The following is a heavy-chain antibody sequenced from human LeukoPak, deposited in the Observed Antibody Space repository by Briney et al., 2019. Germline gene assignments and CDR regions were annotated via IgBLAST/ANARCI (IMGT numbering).Heavy chain of an antibody. CDR1: GYTFTGYY. V-gene: IGHV1-2*02. D-gene: IGHD2-2*01. CDR2: INPNSGGT. Sequence: VASVKVSCKASGYTFTGYYMHWVRQAPGQGLEWMGWINPNSGGTNYAQKFQGRLTMSRDTSTSTVYMELNSLRSADTAVYYCARVYTTTCYHNCYFDYWGQGTLVTVSS. CDR3: ARVYTTTCYHNCYFDY. J-gene: IGHJ4*02.